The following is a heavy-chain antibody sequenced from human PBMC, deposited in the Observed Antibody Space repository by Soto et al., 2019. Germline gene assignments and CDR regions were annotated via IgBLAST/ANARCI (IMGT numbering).Heavy chain of an antibody. D-gene: IGHD6-13*01. CDR2: ISAYNGNT. CDR1: GYTFTSYG. CDR3: ARDQVVQAAGWFDP. J-gene: IGHJ5*02. V-gene: IGHV1-18*01. Sequence: ASVKVSCKASGYTFTSYGISWVRQAPGQGLEWMGWISAYNGNTNYAQKLQGRVTMTTDTSTGTAYMELRSLRSDDTAVYYCARDQVVQAAGWFDPWGQGTLVTVSS.